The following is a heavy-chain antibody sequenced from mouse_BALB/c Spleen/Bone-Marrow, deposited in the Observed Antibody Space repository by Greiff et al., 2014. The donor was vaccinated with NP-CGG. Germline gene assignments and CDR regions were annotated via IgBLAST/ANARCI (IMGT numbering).Heavy chain of an antibody. CDR2: ISSGGSYT. CDR1: GFTFSSYA. Sequence: EVQVVESGGGLVKPGGSLKLFCAASGFTFSSYAMSWVRQTPEKRLEWVATISSGGSYTYYPDSVKGRFTISRDNAKNTLYLQMSSLRSEDTAMYYCARHGITRLLDYWGQGTTLTVSS. CDR3: ARHGITRLLDY. J-gene: IGHJ2*01. V-gene: IGHV5-9-3*01. D-gene: IGHD2-4*01.